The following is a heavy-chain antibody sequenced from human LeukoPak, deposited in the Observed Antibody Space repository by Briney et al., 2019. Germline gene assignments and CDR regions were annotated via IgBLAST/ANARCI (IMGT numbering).Heavy chain of an antibody. CDR2: IYYSGNT. D-gene: IGHD1-1*01. Sequence: SETLSLTCTVSGGSISSYYWSWIRQPPGKGLEWIGYIYYSGNTNYNPSLKSRVTISVDTSKNQFSLKLSSVTAADTAVYYCARGGWYKGYFQHWGQGTLVTVSS. J-gene: IGHJ1*01. V-gene: IGHV4-59*01. CDR3: ARGGWYKGYFQH. CDR1: GGSISSYY.